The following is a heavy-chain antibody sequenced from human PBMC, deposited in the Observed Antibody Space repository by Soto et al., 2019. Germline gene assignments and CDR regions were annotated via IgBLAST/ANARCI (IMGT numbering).Heavy chain of an antibody. J-gene: IGHJ4*02. CDR3: ARDRSAAAGTFDY. CDR2: IYYSGST. V-gene: IGHV4-31*03. D-gene: IGHD6-13*01. CDR1: GGSISSGGYY. Sequence: PSETLSLTCTVSGGSISSGGYYWSWIRQHPGKGLEWIGYIYYSGSTYYNPSLKSRVTISVDTSKNQFSLKLSSVTAADTAVYYCARDRSAAAGTFDYWGQGTLVTVSS.